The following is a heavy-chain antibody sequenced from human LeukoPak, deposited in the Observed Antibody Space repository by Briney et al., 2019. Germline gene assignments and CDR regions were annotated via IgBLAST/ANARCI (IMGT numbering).Heavy chain of an antibody. CDR3: AREGRGMGLDY. CDR1: GFTFSSYS. D-gene: IGHD3-10*01. Sequence: GGSLRLSCAASGFTFSSYSMNWVRQAPGKGLEWVSPISSTSSYIYYADSVKGRFTISRDNAKNSLYLQMNSLRAEDAAVYYCAREGRGMGLDYWGQGTLVTVSS. CDR2: ISSTSSYI. J-gene: IGHJ4*02. V-gene: IGHV3-21*01.